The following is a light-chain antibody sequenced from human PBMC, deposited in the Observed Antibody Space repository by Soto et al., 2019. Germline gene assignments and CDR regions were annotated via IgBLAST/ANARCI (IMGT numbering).Light chain of an antibody. CDR3: QRFEHWPHP. CDR2: DAS. Sequence: EIVMTQSPDTLSVSPGERATLSCRASRSISSKLAWYQQKPGQAPRLLIYDASTRDAGIPPRISARGSGTGFTVTISSLQSEDFAVYLCQRFEHWPHPFGEGTKVEIK. J-gene: IGKJ1*01. CDR1: RSISSK. V-gene: IGKV3-15*01.